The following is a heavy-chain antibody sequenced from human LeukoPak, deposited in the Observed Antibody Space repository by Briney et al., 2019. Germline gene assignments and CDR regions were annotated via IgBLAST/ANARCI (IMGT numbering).Heavy chain of an antibody. Sequence: GGSLRLSCATSVVTLSLYGMRWVRQAPGKGLEWVAVISYEGGTQHYADSVKGRFIISRDNPRNTLYLQMNILRTEDTAVYYCAKEGKPLVSTCYDLWAQGTQVIVSS. CDR2: ISYEGGTQ. J-gene: IGHJ1*01. CDR1: VVTLSLYG. D-gene: IGHD6-13*01. V-gene: IGHV3-30*18. CDR3: AKEGKPLVSTCYDL.